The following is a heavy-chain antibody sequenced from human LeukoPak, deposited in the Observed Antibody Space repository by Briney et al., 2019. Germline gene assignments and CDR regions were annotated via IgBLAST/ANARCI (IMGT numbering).Heavy chain of an antibody. Sequence: GGSLRLSCAASGFTFSSYAMSWVSQAPGKGLEWVSAISGSGGSTYYADSVKGRFTISRDNSKNTLYLQMNSLRAEDTAVYYCAKVRGSLLFHYYYYMDVWGKGTTVTVSS. CDR2: ISGSGGST. V-gene: IGHV3-23*01. D-gene: IGHD2-21*02. CDR1: GFTFSSYA. J-gene: IGHJ6*03. CDR3: AKVRGSLLFHYYYYMDV.